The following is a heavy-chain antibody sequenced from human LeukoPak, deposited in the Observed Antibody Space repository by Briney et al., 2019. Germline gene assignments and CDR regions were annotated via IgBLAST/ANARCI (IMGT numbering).Heavy chain of an antibody. CDR3: AGDKSDDYGGNSEIGWFDP. J-gene: IGHJ5*02. V-gene: IGHV3-9*01. CDR1: GFIFDDYA. D-gene: IGHD4-23*01. Sequence: GGSLRLSCAVSGFIFDDYAMHWVRQAPGKGLEWVSGIAWGRDNLAYAASVKGRFTISRDNRKNLLHLQMNSLRPDDSAVYYCAGDKSDDYGGNSEIGWFDPWGQGTLVTVSS. CDR2: IAWGRDNL.